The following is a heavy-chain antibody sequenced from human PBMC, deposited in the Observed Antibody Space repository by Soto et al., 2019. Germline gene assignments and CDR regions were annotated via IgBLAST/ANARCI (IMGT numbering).Heavy chain of an antibody. CDR1: GGSVSSGAYY. J-gene: IGHJ3*02. CDR3: ARARLRAVYAFDI. CDR2: IYYSGST. V-gene: IGHV4-31*01. Sequence: QVQLQESDAGLVKASQTLSLTCTVSGGSVSSGAYYWTWIRQRPGKGLEWIGYIYYSGSTYYSPSLKSTLSISLDTAKNQFSLRLSSVTAADTAMYYCARARLRAVYAFDIWGQGTMVTVSS. D-gene: IGHD5-12*01.